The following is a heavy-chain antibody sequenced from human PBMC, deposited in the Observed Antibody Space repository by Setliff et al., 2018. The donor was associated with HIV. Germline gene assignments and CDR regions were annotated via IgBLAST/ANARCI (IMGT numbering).Heavy chain of an antibody. J-gene: IGHJ4*02. Sequence: SETLSLTCTVSGGSIRSGSYYWSWIRQPAGKGLEWIGRVYPTGSTNYNPSLRSRVTMSVDTSKNQFSLNLNYVTAADTAVYYCARDRGIYNTAKGLDYWGQGTLVTVSS. CDR1: GGSIRSGSYY. CDR3: ARDRGIYNTAKGLDY. V-gene: IGHV4-61*02. D-gene: IGHD3-10*01. CDR2: VYPTGST.